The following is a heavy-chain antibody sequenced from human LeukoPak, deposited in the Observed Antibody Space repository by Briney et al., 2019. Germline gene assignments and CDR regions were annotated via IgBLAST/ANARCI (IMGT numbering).Heavy chain of an antibody. Sequence: PSETLSLTCTVSGGSISSYYWSWIRQPPGKGLEWIGYIYYSGSTNYNPSLKSRVTMSVDASKNQFSLKLSSVTAAETAVYYCARDYGYNSSWYSWFDPWGQGTLVTVSS. D-gene: IGHD6-13*01. CDR3: ARDYGYNSSWYSWFDP. V-gene: IGHV4-59*12. CDR2: IYYSGST. CDR1: GGSISSYY. J-gene: IGHJ5*02.